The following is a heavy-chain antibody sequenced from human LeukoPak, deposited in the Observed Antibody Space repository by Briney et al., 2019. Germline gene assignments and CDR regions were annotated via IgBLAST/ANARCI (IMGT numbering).Heavy chain of an antibody. Sequence: ASVKVSCKASGYTFTSYYMHWVRQAPGQGLEWMGIINPSGGSTSYAQKFQGRVTMTRDTSTSTVYMELSSLRSEDTAVYYCARMGSSPVVGNWFDPWGQGTLVTVSS. J-gene: IGHJ5*02. V-gene: IGHV1-46*01. CDR3: ARMGSSPVVGNWFDP. CDR1: GYTFTSYY. D-gene: IGHD6-13*01. CDR2: INPSGGST.